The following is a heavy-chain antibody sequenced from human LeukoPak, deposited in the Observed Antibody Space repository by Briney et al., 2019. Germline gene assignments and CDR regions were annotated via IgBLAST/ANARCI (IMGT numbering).Heavy chain of an antibody. CDR2: IKQDGGER. CDR1: GFTFSSYG. J-gene: IGHJ4*02. Sequence: PGGPLRLSCAASGFTFSSYGMHWVRQAPGKGLEWVANIKQDGGERYYVESVKGRFTISRDNAENSVYLQMNNLRAEDTAVYYCARDEFATSWFLDYWGQGTLVTVSS. CDR3: ARDEFATSWFLDY. V-gene: IGHV3-7*01. D-gene: IGHD3-10*01.